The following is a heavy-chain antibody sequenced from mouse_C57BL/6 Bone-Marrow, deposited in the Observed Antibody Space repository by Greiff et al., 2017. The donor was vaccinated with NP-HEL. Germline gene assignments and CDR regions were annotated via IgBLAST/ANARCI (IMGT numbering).Heavy chain of an antibody. D-gene: IGHD1-1*01. CDR1: GFTFSSYA. CDR3: ARERFPYYYGSSLYAMDY. Sequence: EVMLVESGGGLVKPGGSLKLSCAASGFTFSSYAMSWVRQTPEKRLEWVATISDGGSYTYYPDNVKGRFTISRDNAKNNLYLQMSHLKSEDTAMYYCARERFPYYYGSSLYAMDYWGQGTSVTVSS. J-gene: IGHJ4*01. CDR2: ISDGGSYT. V-gene: IGHV5-4*01.